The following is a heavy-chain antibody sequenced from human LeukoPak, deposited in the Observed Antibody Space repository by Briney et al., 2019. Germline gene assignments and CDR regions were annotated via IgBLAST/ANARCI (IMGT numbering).Heavy chain of an antibody. D-gene: IGHD5-18*01. Sequence: GGSLRLSCAASGFTFSSYAMSWVRQAPGKGLEWVSAISGSGGSTYYADSVKGRFTISRDNSKNTLYLQMNSLRAEDTAVYYCAKDGDTAMVTKGSFDYWGQGTLVTVSS. V-gene: IGHV3-23*01. CDR3: AKDGDTAMVTKGSFDY. CDR2: ISGSGGST. J-gene: IGHJ4*02. CDR1: GFTFSSYA.